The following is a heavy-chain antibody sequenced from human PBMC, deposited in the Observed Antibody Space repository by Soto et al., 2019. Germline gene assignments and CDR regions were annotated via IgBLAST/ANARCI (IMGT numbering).Heavy chain of an antibody. Sequence: QVQLQESGPGLVKPSETLSLNCTVSGGSISSADHYWSWIRQPPGKGLELLGYVYYRGSIYYEPSLESRVTISIDTSKNQFSLKLTSVTAADTAMYFCARALLTPNWFDSWGQGTQVTVSS. J-gene: IGHJ5*01. CDR2: VYYRGSI. CDR1: GGSISSADHY. V-gene: IGHV4-30-4*01. D-gene: IGHD2-15*01. CDR3: ARALLTPNWFDS.